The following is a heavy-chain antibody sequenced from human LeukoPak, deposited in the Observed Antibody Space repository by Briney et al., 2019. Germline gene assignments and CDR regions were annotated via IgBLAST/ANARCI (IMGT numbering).Heavy chain of an antibody. CDR3: ARTYYYDSSGYYIFDY. D-gene: IGHD3-22*01. CDR1: GGSISSGGYY. J-gene: IGHJ4*02. Sequence: SETLSLTCTVSGGSISSGGYYWSWTRQHPGKGLEWIGYIYYSGSTYYNPSLQSRVTISVDTSKNQFSLKLSSVTAADTAVYYCARTYYYDSSGYYIFDYWGQGTLVTVSS. V-gene: IGHV4-31*03. CDR2: IYYSGST.